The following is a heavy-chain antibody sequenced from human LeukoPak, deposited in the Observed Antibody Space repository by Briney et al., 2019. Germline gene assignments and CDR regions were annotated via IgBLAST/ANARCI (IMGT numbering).Heavy chain of an antibody. CDR1: GVTLGTHA. J-gene: IGHJ4*02. CDR2: ISFSGDVT. D-gene: IGHD4-17*01. V-gene: IGHV3-23*01. Sequence: GGSLRLSCSASGVTLGTHAMSWVRQAPGKGLEWVSAISFSGDVTFYADSVKGRFTISRDNSKNTLYLQMNSLRAEDTAVYYCAKRYGDYAIHWGQGTLDTVSS. CDR3: AKRYGDYAIH.